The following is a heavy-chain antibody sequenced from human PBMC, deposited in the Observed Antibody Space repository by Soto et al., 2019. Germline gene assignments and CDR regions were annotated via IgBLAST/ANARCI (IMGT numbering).Heavy chain of an antibody. D-gene: IGHD3-22*01. CDR2: INHSGST. CDR3: ARGIRMTVAVQGDAPDKYYFDS. V-gene: IGHV4-34*01. CDR1: GGSFSGYY. J-gene: IGHJ4*02. Sequence: SETLSLTCAVYGGSFSGYYWTWIRQPPGKGLEWIGEINHSGSTNQSPSLKSRVTISVDTSKNQFSLKLRSVTAADTAVYYCARGIRMTVAVQGDAPDKYYFDSWAQGTLVTVSS.